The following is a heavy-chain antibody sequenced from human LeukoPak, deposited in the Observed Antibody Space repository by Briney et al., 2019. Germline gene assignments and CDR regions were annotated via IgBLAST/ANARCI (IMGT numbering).Heavy chain of an antibody. D-gene: IGHD6-6*01. CDR3: ARVPFEIAARPEDY. J-gene: IGHJ4*02. CDR1: GFTFSSYA. CDR2: ISYDGSNK. V-gene: IGHV3-30-3*01. Sequence: PGGSLRLSCAASGFTFSSYAMHWVRQAPGKGLEWVAVISYDGSNKYYADSVKGRFTISRDNAKNSLYLQMNSLRAEDTAVYYCARVPFEIAARPEDYWGQGTLVTVSS.